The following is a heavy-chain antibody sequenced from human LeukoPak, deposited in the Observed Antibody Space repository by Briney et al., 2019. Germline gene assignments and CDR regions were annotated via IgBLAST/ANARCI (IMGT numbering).Heavy chain of an antibody. D-gene: IGHD6-13*01. CDR1: GGSVSSGSYY. J-gene: IGHJ4*02. CDR3: AREDSSWFDY. CDR2: IYYSGST. V-gene: IGHV4-61*01. Sequence: SETLSLTCTVSGGSVSSGSYYWSWIRQPPGKGLEWIGYIYYSGSTNYNPSLKSRVTISVDTSKNQFSLKLSSVTAADTAVYYCAREDSSWFDYWGQGTLVTVSS.